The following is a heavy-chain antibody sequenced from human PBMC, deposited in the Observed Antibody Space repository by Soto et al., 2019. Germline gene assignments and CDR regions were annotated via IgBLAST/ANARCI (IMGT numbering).Heavy chain of an antibody. CDR2: INSDGSST. CDR3: ARGVLAYCGGDCRSYGMDV. Sequence: EVQLVESGGGLVQPGGSLRLSCAASGFTFSSYWMHWVRQAPGKGLVWVSRINSDGSSTSYADSVKGRFTISRDNAKNTLYLQKNSLRAEDTSVYYCARGVLAYCGGDCRSYGMDVWGQGTTVTVSS. CDR1: GFTFSSYW. D-gene: IGHD2-21*02. V-gene: IGHV3-74*01. J-gene: IGHJ6*02.